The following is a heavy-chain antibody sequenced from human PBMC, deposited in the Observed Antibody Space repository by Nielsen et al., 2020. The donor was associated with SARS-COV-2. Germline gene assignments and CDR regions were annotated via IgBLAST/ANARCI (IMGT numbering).Heavy chain of an antibody. CDR2: ISGSGGST. CDR1: GFTFSSYA. Sequence: GGSLRLSCAASGFTFSSYAMNWVRQAPGKGLEWVSAISGSGGSTYYADSVKGRFTISRDNSKNTLYLQMNSLRAEDTAVYYCLYGGQLWLIGRWGQGTLVTVSS. CDR3: LYGGQLWLIGR. D-gene: IGHD5-18*01. J-gene: IGHJ4*02. V-gene: IGHV3-23*01.